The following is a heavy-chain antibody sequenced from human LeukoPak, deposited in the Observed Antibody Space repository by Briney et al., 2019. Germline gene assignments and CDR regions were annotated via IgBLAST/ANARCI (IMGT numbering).Heavy chain of an antibody. J-gene: IGHJ4*02. CDR3: ARGRSSSWYPNFDY. V-gene: IGHV3-23*01. CDR2: ISGASGGST. Sequence: GRSLRLSCAASGFTFSSYAMTWVRQAPGKGLEWVSIISGASGGSTYYADSVKGRFTISRDNSKNTLYLQMNSLRAEDTALYYCARGRSSSWYPNFDYWGQGTLVTVSS. D-gene: IGHD6-13*01. CDR1: GFTFSSYA.